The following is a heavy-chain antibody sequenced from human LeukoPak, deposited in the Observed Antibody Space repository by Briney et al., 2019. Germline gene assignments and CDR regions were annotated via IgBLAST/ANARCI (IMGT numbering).Heavy chain of an antibody. J-gene: IGHJ5*02. Sequence: GGSLRLSCAASGFTFSSYAMSWVRQAPGKGLEWVSVITGSDDNTYYADSVKGRFTISRDNSKNTLYLQMNSLRAEDTVVYYCAKTLIYSSGWFDAWGQGTLVTVSS. CDR1: GFTFSSYA. CDR2: ITGSDDNT. V-gene: IGHV3-23*01. D-gene: IGHD6-19*01. CDR3: AKTLIYSSGWFDA.